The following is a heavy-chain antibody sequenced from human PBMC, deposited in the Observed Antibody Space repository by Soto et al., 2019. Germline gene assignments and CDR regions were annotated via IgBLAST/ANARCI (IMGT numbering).Heavy chain of an antibody. J-gene: IGHJ6*02. CDR2: INPNSGGT. CDR3: ARTPGIAVAGPSDYYYYGMDV. Sequence: ASVKVSCKASGYTFTGYYMHWVRQAPGQGLEWMGWINPNSGGTNYAQKFQGWVTMTRDTSISTAYMELSRLRSDDTAVYYCARTPGIAVAGPSDYYYYGMDVWGQGTTVTVAS. V-gene: IGHV1-2*04. CDR1: GYTFTGYY. D-gene: IGHD6-19*01.